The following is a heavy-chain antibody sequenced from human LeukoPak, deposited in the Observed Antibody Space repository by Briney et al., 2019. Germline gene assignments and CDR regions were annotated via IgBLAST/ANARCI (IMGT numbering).Heavy chain of an antibody. CDR1: GFTFSTYW. CDR2: INSDGSST. J-gene: IGHJ4*02. V-gene: IGHV3-74*01. Sequence: GGSLRLSCAASGFTFSTYWMHWVRQAPGKGLVWVSRINSDGSSTSYADSVTGRFTISRDNAKNTLYLQMNSLRAEDTAVYYCTRNYYGPGDYWGQGTLVTVSS. D-gene: IGHD3-10*01. CDR3: TRNYYGPGDY.